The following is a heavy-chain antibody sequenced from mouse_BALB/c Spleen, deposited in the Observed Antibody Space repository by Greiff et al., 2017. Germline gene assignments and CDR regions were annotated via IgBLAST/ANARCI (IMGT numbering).Heavy chain of an antibody. J-gene: IGHJ4*01. V-gene: IGHV5-6-5*01. CDR1: GFTFSSYA. CDR3: ASGEDY. Sequence: EVMLVESGGGLVKPGGSLKLSCAASGFTFSSYAMSWVRQTPEKRLEWVASISSGGSTYYPDSVKGRFTIYRDNARNILYLQMRSLRSEDTAMYYCASGEDYWGQGTSVTVSS. CDR2: ISSGGST.